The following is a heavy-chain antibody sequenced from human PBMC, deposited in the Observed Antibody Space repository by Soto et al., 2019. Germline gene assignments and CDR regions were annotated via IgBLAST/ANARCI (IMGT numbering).Heavy chain of an antibody. CDR1: GGTFSSYA. CDR3: ARDQFNGSYYDCYGLDV. J-gene: IGHJ6*02. CDR2: IIPIFGTA. V-gene: IGHV1-69*01. D-gene: IGHD1-26*01. Sequence: SVNVSCKASGGTFSSYALSWVRPAPGQLLEWMGVIIPIFGTANYAHKFQGRVTITADESTSTAYMGLSSLRSEDKAVCYCARDQFNGSYYDCYGLDVSGQGTTVPVSS.